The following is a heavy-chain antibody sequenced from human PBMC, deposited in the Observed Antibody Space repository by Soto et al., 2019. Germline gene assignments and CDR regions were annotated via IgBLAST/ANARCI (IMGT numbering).Heavy chain of an antibody. Sequence: HPGGSLRLSCAASGFTFDDYAMHWVRQAPGKGLEWVSGISWNSGSIGYADSVKGRFTISRDNANNSLYLQMNSLRAEDTALYYCAKGSDSGSYTNSAFDIWGQGTMVTVSS. D-gene: IGHD1-26*01. CDR2: ISWNSGSI. V-gene: IGHV3-9*01. CDR3: AKGSDSGSYTNSAFDI. CDR1: GFTFDDYA. J-gene: IGHJ3*02.